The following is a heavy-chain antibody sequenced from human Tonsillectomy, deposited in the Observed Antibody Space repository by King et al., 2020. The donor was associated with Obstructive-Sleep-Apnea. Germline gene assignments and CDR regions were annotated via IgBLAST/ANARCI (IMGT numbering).Heavy chain of an antibody. J-gene: IGHJ2*01. CDR1: GFTFSSSG. CDR2: IRHDGTDK. D-gene: IGHD6-13*01. CDR3: AKDSEAYSSSWYKGVFDL. Sequence: VQLVESGGGVVQPGGSLRLSCAASGFTFSSSGMHWVRQAPGKGLEWVTFIRHDGTDKYYADSVKGRFTISRDDSRNTLYLQMNSLRGEDTAVYYCAKDSEAYSSSWYKGVFDLWGRGTLVTVSS. V-gene: IGHV3-30*02.